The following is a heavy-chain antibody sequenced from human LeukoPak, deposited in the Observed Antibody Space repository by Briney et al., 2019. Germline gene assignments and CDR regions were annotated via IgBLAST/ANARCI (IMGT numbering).Heavy chain of an antibody. CDR1: GGSFSGYY. V-gene: IGHV4-34*01. D-gene: IGHD6-13*01. CDR2: INHSGST. J-gene: IGHJ4*02. Sequence: SETLSLTCAVYGGSFSGYYWSWIRQPPGKGLEWIGEINHSGSTNYNPSLKSRVTISADTSKNQFSLKLSSVTAADTAVYYCARDPYSSRSFDYWGQGTLVTVSS. CDR3: ARDPYSSRSFDY.